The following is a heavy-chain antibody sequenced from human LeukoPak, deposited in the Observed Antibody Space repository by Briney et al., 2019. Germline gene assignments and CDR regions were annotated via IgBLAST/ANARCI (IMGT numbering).Heavy chain of an antibody. CDR2: IYYSGST. J-gene: IGHJ4*02. CDR1: GGALSRYY. CDR3: ARVEYTGGWYPFDY. Sequence: SETPSLTRTVSGGALSRYYWKWIPQPPREGLGGVGYIYYSGSTNYNPSLKSRVTISVDTSKNQFSLKLASVTVADTAVYFCARVEYTGGWYPFDYWGQGTLVTVSS. V-gene: IGHV4-59*01. D-gene: IGHD6-19*01.